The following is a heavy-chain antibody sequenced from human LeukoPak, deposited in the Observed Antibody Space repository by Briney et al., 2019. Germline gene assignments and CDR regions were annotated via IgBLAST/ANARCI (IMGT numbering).Heavy chain of an antibody. D-gene: IGHD3-3*01. V-gene: IGHV4-34*01. Sequence: GSLRLSCAASGFTLSSYEMNWIRQPPGKGLEWIGEINHSGSTNYNPSLKSRGTISVDTSKNQFSLKLSSVPAADTAVYYCARGHRITIFGVVIIVGNWFDPWGQGTLVTVSS. CDR2: INHSGST. CDR1: GFTLSSYE. CDR3: ARGHRITIFGVVIIVGNWFDP. J-gene: IGHJ5*02.